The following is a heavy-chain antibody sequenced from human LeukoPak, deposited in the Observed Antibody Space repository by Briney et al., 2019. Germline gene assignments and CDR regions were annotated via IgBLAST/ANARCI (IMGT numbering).Heavy chain of an antibody. J-gene: IGHJ4*02. D-gene: IGHD5-18*01. CDR1: GGSISSGGYS. V-gene: IGHV4-30-2*01. CDR2: IYHSGST. CDR3: ARRGYSYGYDY. Sequence: SETLSLTCAVSGGSISSGGYSWSWIRQPPGKGLEWIGYIYHSGSTYYNPSLKSRVTISEDRSKNQFSLKLSSVTAADTAVYYCARRGYSYGYDYWGQGTLVTVSS.